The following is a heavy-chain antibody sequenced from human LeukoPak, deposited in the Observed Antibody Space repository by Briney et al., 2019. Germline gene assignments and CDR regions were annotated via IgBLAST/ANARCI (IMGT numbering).Heavy chain of an antibody. CDR2: IYYSGST. Sequence: SETLSLTCTVSGGSISSSTYYWVWIRQPPGKGLEWIGSIYYSGSTYYNPSLKSRVTISVDTSKNQFSLKLSSVTAADTAVYYCARDMSGHIFDYWGQGTLVTVSS. V-gene: IGHV4-39*07. J-gene: IGHJ4*02. CDR1: GGSISSSTYY. D-gene: IGHD3-3*01. CDR3: ARDMSGHIFDY.